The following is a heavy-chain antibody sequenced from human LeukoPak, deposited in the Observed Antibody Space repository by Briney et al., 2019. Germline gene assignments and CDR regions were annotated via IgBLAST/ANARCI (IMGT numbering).Heavy chain of an antibody. D-gene: IGHD6-13*01. CDR2: IAHDGSEK. V-gene: IGHV3-30*03. Sequence: GRSLRLSCAASGFTFNSYDMHWVRQAPGKGLEWVALIAHDGSEKYYADSVKGRFTISRDNSKNTLYLQMNSLRAEDTAVYYCAREGAAAAGPPFDYWGQGTLVTVSS. J-gene: IGHJ4*02. CDR3: AREGAAAAGPPFDY. CDR1: GFTFNSYD.